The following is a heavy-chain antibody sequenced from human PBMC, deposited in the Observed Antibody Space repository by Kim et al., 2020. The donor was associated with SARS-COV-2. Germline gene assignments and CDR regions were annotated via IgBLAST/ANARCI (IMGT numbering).Heavy chain of an antibody. Sequence: ASVKVSCKASGYTLTTYDIHWVRQAPGQRLEWMGWINIGNGDTKYSQKFQGRVTITRDTSANTAHIHLELSSLRSEDTAVYSCARGRILDYWGQGVLVTVSS. V-gene: IGHV1-3*04. CDR1: GYTLTTYD. J-gene: IGHJ4*02. CDR3: ARGRILDY. CDR2: INIGNGDT. D-gene: IGHD5-18*01.